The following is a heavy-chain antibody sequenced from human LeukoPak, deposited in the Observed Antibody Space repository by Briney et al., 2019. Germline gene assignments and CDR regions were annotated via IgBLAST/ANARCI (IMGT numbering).Heavy chain of an antibody. CDR2: INHSGST. J-gene: IGHJ4*02. V-gene: IGHV4-39*01. CDR3: ARHTKFYGGKGGLDY. CDR1: GASISSGSYY. Sequence: SETLSLTCTVSGASISSGSYYWSWLRQPPGKGLEWVGEINHSGSTNYNPSLKSRVTISVDTSKNQFSLKLNSVTAADTAVYYCARHTKFYGGKGGLDYWGQGTLVTVSS. D-gene: IGHD4-23*01.